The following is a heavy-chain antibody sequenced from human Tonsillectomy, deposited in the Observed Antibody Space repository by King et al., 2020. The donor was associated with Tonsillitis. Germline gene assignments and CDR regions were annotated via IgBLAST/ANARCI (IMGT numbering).Heavy chain of an antibody. CDR2: ISEYNGNT. CDR1: GYSFSSYG. V-gene: IGHV1-18*04. CDR3: AREVRSLGYCSGGTLNCFDP. D-gene: IGHD2-15*01. J-gene: IGHJ5*02. Sequence: QLVQSGTGVKKPGASVKVSCKASGYSFSSYGFSWVRQAPGQGLEWMGWISEYNGNTNYAQKVQGRVTMTIDTSTSTAYMELRSLRSDDTAVYYCAREVRSLGYCSGGTLNCFDPWGQGTLVTVSS.